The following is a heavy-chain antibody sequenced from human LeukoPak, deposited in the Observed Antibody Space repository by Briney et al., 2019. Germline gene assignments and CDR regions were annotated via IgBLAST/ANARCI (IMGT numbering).Heavy chain of an antibody. Sequence: SETLSLTCTVSGGSISSYYWSWIRQPPGKGLEWIGHIYYSGSTNYNPSLKSRVTISVDTSKNQFSLKLSSVTAADTAVYYCARGHDNYYYGMDVWGQGTTVTVSS. V-gene: IGHV4-59*01. CDR3: ARGHDNYYYGMDV. CDR1: GGSISSYY. D-gene: IGHD3-9*01. CDR2: IYYSGST. J-gene: IGHJ6*02.